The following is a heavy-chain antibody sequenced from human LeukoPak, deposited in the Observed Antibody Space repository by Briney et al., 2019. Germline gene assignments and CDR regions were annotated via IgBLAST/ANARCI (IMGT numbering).Heavy chain of an antibody. CDR1: GFTFSTYA. CDR3: AKGAQQGYCSGGSCYRIDY. D-gene: IGHD2-15*01. Sequence: EPGGSLRLSCAASGFTFSTYAMSWVRQAPGKGLEWVSAISSGGGSTYYADSVKGRFTISRDNSKNTLYLQMNSLRAEDTAIYYCAKGAQQGYCSGGSCYRIDYWGQGTLVTVSS. V-gene: IGHV3-23*01. CDR2: ISSGGGST. J-gene: IGHJ4*02.